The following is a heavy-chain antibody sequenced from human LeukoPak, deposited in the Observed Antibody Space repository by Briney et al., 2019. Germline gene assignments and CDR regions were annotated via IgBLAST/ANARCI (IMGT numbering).Heavy chain of an antibody. D-gene: IGHD3-10*01. CDR3: AKDPQHYYGSGSYIDY. V-gene: IGHV3-30*18. CDR1: GFTFSSYG. Sequence: GRSLRLSCAASGFTFSSYGMHWVRQAPGKGLEWVAVISYDGSNKYYADSVKSRFTISRDNSKNTLYLQMNSLRAEDTAAYYCAKDPQHYYGSGSYIDYWGQGTLVTVSS. J-gene: IGHJ4*02. CDR2: ISYDGSNK.